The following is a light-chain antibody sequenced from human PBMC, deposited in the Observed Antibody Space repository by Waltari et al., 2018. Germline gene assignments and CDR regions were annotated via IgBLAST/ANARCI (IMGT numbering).Light chain of an antibody. CDR2: GAS. Sequence: EIVLSQSPGTLSLSPGERATLFCRASQSIGKYLVWYQQKPGQAPRLRIYGASTRATGFPDRFSGGGSGTDFSLSITRLEPEDFAVYYCQHYVRLPATFGQGTTVEI. V-gene: IGKV3-20*01. CDR1: QSIGKY. CDR3: QHYVRLPAT. J-gene: IGKJ1*01.